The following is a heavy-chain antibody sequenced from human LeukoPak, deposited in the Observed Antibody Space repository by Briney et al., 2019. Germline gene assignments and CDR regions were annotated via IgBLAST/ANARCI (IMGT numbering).Heavy chain of an antibody. CDR2: ISAYNGNT. V-gene: IGHV1-18*01. CDR1: GYTFTSYG. CDR3: AREWGLGYSNSVYYFDY. Sequence: ASVKVSCKASGYTFTSYGISWVRQAPGQGLEWMGWISAYNGNTNYAQKLQGRVTMTTDTSTSTAYMELRSLRSDDTAVYYCAREWGLGYSNSVYYFDYWGQGTLVTVSS. J-gene: IGHJ4*02. D-gene: IGHD4-11*01.